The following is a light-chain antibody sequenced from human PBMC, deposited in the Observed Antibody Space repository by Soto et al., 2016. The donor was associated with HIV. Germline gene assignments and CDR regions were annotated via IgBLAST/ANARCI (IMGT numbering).Light chain of an antibody. Sequence: DIQLTQSPSFLSASVGDRATITCRASQGISSYLAWYRQKPGQPPRLLIYAASSLPSGVPLRFSGSGSGTEFTLTISSLQPEDFATYNCQHLNGYPRTFGQGPRWK. CDR1: QGISSY. V-gene: IGKV1-9*01. J-gene: IGKJ1*01. CDR2: AAS. CDR3: QHLNGYPRT.